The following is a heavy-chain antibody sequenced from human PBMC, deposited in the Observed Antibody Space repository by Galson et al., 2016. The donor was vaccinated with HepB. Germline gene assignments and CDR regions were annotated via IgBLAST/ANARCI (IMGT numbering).Heavy chain of an antibody. CDR2: INAGSGNT. V-gene: IGHV1-3*01. J-gene: IGHJ4*02. CDR1: GYSFTTSS. CDR3: ARGWVDY. D-gene: IGHD1-26*01. Sequence: SVKVSCKASGYSFTTSSIHWVRQAPGQRLEWMGWINAGSGNTKYSQKIQGRVTITRDTSASTAYMELSSLRSEDTAVYYCARGWVDYWGQGTLVTVSS.